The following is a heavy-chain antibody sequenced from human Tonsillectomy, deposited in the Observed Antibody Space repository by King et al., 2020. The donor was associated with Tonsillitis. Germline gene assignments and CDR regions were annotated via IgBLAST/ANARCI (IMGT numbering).Heavy chain of an antibody. D-gene: IGHD3-9*01. V-gene: IGHV1-18*04. CDR1: GYTFTSYG. CDR2: ISAYNGNT. CDR3: ARDCVVPSYYDILTGSVYFDI. Sequence: QVQLVESGAEVKKPGASVKVSCKASGYTFTSYGISWVRQAPGQGLEWMGWISAYNGNTNYAQKLQGRVTMTTDTSTSTAYMELRSLRSDDTAVYYCARDCVVPSYYDILTGSVYFDIWGQGTMVTVSS. J-gene: IGHJ3*02.